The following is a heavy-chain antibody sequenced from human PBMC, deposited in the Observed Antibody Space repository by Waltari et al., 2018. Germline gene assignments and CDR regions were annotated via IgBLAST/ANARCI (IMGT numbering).Heavy chain of an antibody. CDR3: ARDRPLSMIVVEMGGMDV. D-gene: IGHD3-22*01. CDR1: GFTVSSNY. J-gene: IGHJ6*02. V-gene: IGHV3-53*01. Sequence: EVQLVESGGGLIQPGGSLRLSCAASGFTVSSNYMSWVRQAPGKGLEWVSVIYSGGSKYYADSVKGRFTISRDNSKNTLYLQMNSLRAEDTAVYYCARDRPLSMIVVEMGGMDVWGQGTTVTVSS. CDR2: IYSGGSK.